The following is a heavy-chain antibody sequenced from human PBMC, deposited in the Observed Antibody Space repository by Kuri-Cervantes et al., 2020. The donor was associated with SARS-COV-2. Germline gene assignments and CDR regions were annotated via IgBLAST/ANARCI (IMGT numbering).Heavy chain of an antibody. Sequence: GGSLRLSCVASGLTFSVYGLNWVRQAPGKGLEWVSYISSSSSTIHYADSVKGRFTISRDNAKKSLFLQMNSLRAEDTAVYYCASEVIPNPSEKYAYYGLDVWGQGTTVTVSS. CDR3: ASEVIPNPSEKYAYYGLDV. J-gene: IGHJ6*02. D-gene: IGHD1-26*01. CDR2: ISSSSSTI. CDR1: GLTFSVYG. V-gene: IGHV3-48*01.